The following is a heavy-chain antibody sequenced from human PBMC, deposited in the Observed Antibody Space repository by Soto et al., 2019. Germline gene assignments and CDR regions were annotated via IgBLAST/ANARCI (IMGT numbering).Heavy chain of an antibody. Sequence: ASVKVSCKASGYTFTSYGISWVRQAPGQGLEWMGWISAYNGNTNYAQMLQERVTISRDMSTSTAYMELSSLRPEDTAVYYCAADMGGYIYGLGTYWGQGTLVTVSS. D-gene: IGHD5-18*01. J-gene: IGHJ4*02. CDR3: AADMGGYIYGLGTY. CDR1: GYTFTSYG. V-gene: IGHV1-18*01. CDR2: ISAYNGNT.